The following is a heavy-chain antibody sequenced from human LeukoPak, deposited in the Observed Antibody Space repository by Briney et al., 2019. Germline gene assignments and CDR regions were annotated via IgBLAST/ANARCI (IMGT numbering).Heavy chain of an antibody. CDR2: MNPNSGNT. D-gene: IGHD3-22*01. CDR3: ARGSGYYDSSGYEPFDY. CDR1: GYTFTSYD. V-gene: IGHV1-8*01. Sequence: ASVKVSCKASGYTFTSYDINWVRQATGQGLEWMGWMNPNSGNTGYAQKFQGRVTMTRNTSISTAYMELSSLRSEDTAVYYCARGSGYYDSSGYEPFDYWGQGTLVTVSS. J-gene: IGHJ4*02.